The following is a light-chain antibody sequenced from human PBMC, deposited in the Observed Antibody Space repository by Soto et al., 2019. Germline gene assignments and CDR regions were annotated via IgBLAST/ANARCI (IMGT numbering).Light chain of an antibody. J-gene: IGKJ1*01. CDR2: GTY. V-gene: IGKV3-20*01. CDR3: QQYDNLRA. CDR1: QSVDTRF. Sequence: EVVLTQSPGTLSLSPGERAALSCRSSQSVDTRFLAWYQQKPGQAPRLLIYGTYSRATGIPDRFSGSGSGTDFTLTISRLEPEDFAVYYCQQYDNLRAFGQGTKVEIK.